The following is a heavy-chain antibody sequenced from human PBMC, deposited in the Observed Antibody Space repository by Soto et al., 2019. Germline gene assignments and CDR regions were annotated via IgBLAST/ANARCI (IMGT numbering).Heavy chain of an antibody. CDR1: GDSVSSSSVA. Sequence: SQTLSLTCVISGDSVSSSSVAWNWVRQSPSRGLEWLGRTYYRSRWYSDFAVSVGGRIVINADTSKNQFSLQLSSVTPEETAVYFCARSEEDYDYYYYGLDVWGQGTTVTLSS. J-gene: IGHJ6*02. CDR2: TYYRSRWYS. V-gene: IGHV6-1*01. D-gene: IGHD3-16*01. CDR3: ARSEEDYDYYYYGLDV.